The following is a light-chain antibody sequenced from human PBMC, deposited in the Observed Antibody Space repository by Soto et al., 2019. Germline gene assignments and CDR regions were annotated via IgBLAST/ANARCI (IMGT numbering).Light chain of an antibody. CDR3: SSYTTVSTYV. V-gene: IGLV2-14*01. CDR2: DVR. CDR1: SSDVGGYNY. Sequence: QSVLTHPVSVSGSPGQSITIFCTGTSSDVGGYNYVSWYQQHPGKAPKLMIYDVRNRPSGVSNRFSGSKSVNTASLTISGLQAEDEADYYCSSYTTVSTYVFGTGTKVTVL. J-gene: IGLJ1*01.